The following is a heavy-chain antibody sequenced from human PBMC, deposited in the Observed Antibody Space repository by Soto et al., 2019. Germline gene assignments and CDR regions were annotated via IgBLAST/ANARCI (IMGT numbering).Heavy chain of an antibody. CDR3: ARTRGSIAARRGYYYYYYMDV. CDR1: GGSFSGYY. Sequence: PSETLSLTCAVYGGSFSGYYWSWIRKPPGKGLEWIGEINHSGSTNYNPSLKSRVTISVDTSKNQFSLKLSSVTAADTAVYYCARTRGSIAARRGYYYYYYMDVWGKGTTVTSP. D-gene: IGHD6-6*01. CDR2: INHSGST. J-gene: IGHJ6*03. V-gene: IGHV4-34*01.